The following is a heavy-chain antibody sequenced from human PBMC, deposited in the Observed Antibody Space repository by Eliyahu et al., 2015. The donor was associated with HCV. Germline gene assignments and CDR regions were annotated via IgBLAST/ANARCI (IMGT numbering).Heavy chain of an antibody. V-gene: IGHV3-7*03. D-gene: IGHD6-19*01. CDR1: GFTFGNXW. CDR2: IKHDGSER. Sequence: EVQLVESGGGLVQPGGSLKFSCAASGFTFGNXWMTWVRQAPGKGLEWVANIKHDGSERNYLDSLRARFTISRDNAKNSLYLQIDNLRADDTAVYYCARYGGWAFFDYWGQGTLVTVSS. J-gene: IGHJ4*02. CDR3: ARYGGWAFFDY.